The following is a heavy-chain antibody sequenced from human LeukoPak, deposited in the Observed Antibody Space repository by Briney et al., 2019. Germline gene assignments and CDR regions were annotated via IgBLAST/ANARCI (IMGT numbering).Heavy chain of an antibody. V-gene: IGHV3-48*03. J-gene: IGHJ4*02. CDR2: ISGSGTTI. CDR3: ARRGYCDY. Sequence: GGPLRLSCAASGFSFSSYEMNWVRQAPGKGLEWISYISGSGTTIYYADSVKGRFTISRDNAKNSLYLRMHSLRAEDTALYYCARRGYCDYWGQGTLVTVSS. CDR1: GFSFSSYE.